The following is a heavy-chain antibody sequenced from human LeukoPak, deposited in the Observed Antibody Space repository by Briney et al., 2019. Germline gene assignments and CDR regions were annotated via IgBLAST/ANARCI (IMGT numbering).Heavy chain of an antibody. CDR2: ISDGGRST. J-gene: IGHJ4*02. Sequence: GGSLRLSCAASGFTFSSYGMSWVRQAPGKGLEWVSSISDGGRSTYYADSVKGRFTISKDNSKNTMYLQMNNLRAEDTAIYYCAKRAPYTSSSVYFDYWGQGTLVTVSS. V-gene: IGHV3-23*01. D-gene: IGHD6-6*01. CDR1: GFTFSSYG. CDR3: AKRAPYTSSSVYFDY.